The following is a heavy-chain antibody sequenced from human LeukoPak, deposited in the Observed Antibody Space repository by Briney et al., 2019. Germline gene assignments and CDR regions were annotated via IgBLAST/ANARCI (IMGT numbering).Heavy chain of an antibody. J-gene: IGHJ3*02. Sequence: GGSLRLSCAPSGFTFSNHCLHWVRQAPGKGLVWVSRINGDGTSTIYAHSVKGRFTISRDNAKSTVYLQMNSLRAEDTAVYYCARTGSGGDLDIWGQGTMVSVSS. D-gene: IGHD2-15*01. CDR2: INGDGTST. V-gene: IGHV3-74*01. CDR3: ARTGSGGDLDI. CDR1: GFTFSNHC.